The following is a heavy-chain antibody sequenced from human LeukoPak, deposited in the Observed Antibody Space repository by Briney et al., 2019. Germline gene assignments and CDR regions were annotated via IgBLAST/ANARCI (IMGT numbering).Heavy chain of an antibody. V-gene: IGHV3-23*01. Sequence: GGSLRLSCAASAFTFSSYAMSWVRQAPGKGLEWVSAISGSGGSTYYADSVKGRFTISRDKSNNTLYLQMNSLRAEDTAVYYCAKGRGSSWYSIDYWGQGTLVTVSS. CDR1: AFTFSSYA. D-gene: IGHD6-13*01. J-gene: IGHJ4*02. CDR3: AKGRGSSWYSIDY. CDR2: ISGSGGST.